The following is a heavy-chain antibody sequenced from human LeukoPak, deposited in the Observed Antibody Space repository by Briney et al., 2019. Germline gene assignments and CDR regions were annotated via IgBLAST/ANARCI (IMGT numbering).Heavy chain of an antibody. J-gene: IGHJ2*01. V-gene: IGHV3-13*01. CDR2: ISISGDK. Sequence: GGSLRLSCVASGFSFSRHDIHWVRQDSGKGLEWVSAISISGDKHYSDSVRGRFTISRADAENSVFLEMNSLRADDTAVYFCAREPPTPGYWYYDLWGRRTLVTVSS. CDR1: GFSFSRHD. CDR3: AREPPTPGYWYYDL. D-gene: IGHD1-14*01.